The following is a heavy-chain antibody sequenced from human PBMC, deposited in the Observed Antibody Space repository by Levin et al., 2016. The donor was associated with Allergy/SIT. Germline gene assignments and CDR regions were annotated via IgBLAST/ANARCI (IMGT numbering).Heavy chain of an antibody. Sequence: VRQMPGKGLEWMGRIDPSDSYTNYSPSFQGHVTISADKSISTAYLQWSSLKASDTAMYYCARHMGSGWRHFDYWGQGTLVTVSS. CDR2: IDPSDSYT. CDR3: ARHMGSGWRHFDY. V-gene: IGHV5-10-1*01. D-gene: IGHD6-19*01. J-gene: IGHJ4*02.